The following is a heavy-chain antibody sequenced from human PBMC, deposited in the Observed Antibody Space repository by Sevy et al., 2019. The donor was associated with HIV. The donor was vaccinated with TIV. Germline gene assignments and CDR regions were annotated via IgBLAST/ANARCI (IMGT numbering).Heavy chain of an antibody. CDR3: ARGPSGAAAGRFDS. V-gene: IGHV3-7*01. Sequence: GGSLRLSCAASGFTFSSYWINWVRQAPGEGLEWVANINQGGNQKHYMDSVKGRFTISRDNAENAVYLQMNSLRVEDTAVYYCARGPSGAAAGRFDSWGQEPWSPSPQ. D-gene: IGHD6-13*01. CDR2: INQGGNQK. CDR1: GFTFSSYW. J-gene: IGHJ4*01.